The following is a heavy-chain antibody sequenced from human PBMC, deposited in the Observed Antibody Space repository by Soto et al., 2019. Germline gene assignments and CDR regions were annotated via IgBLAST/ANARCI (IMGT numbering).Heavy chain of an antibody. J-gene: IGHJ6*02. D-gene: IGHD2-2*01. CDR1: GFIFSDHY. CDR3: ARDRIGYCVSTTCYGGMDV. Sequence: EVQLVESGGGLVQPGGSLRLSCAASGFIFSDHYMDWVRQAPGKGLEWVGRTRNKVNSYTTEYAASVKGRFTISRDDSKNSLYLQMNSLKTEDTAVYYGARDRIGYCVSTTCYGGMDVWGQGTTVTVSS. V-gene: IGHV3-72*01. CDR2: TRNKVNSYTT.